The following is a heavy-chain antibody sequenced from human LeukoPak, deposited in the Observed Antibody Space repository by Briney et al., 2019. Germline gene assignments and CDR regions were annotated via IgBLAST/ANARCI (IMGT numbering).Heavy chain of an antibody. CDR3: AKDLYFWSGIDH. V-gene: IGHV3-23*01. D-gene: IGHD3-3*01. Sequence: VKGRFTISRDNSKSTLYLQMNSVTAEDTAIYYCAKDLYFWSGIDHWGQGTLVTVSS. J-gene: IGHJ4*02.